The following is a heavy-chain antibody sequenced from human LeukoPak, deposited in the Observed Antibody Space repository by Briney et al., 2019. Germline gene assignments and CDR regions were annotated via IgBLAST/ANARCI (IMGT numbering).Heavy chain of an antibody. CDR3: ARDASRIQLWPL. J-gene: IGHJ4*02. Sequence: GSLRLSCAASGFTFNSYVMSWIRQPPGKGLEWIGYIYYSGSTNYNPSLKSRVTISVDMSKNQFSLKLSSVTAADTAIYYCARDASRIQLWPLWGQGTLVTVSS. CDR1: GFTFNSYV. CDR2: IYYSGST. V-gene: IGHV4-59*12. D-gene: IGHD5-18*01.